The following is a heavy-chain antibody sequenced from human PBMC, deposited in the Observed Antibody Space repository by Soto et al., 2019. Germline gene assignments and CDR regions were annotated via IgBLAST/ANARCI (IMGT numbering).Heavy chain of an antibody. V-gene: IGHV4-34*01. CDR1: GGSFSGYY. CDR3: ARGPVDYGDSVRSNGMDV. Sequence: QVQLQQWGAGLLKPSETLSLTCAVYGGSFSGYYWSWIRQPPGKGLEWIGEINHRGSSNYNPSLKSRVTISVDTSKNQFALKVSAVTAADTAVYYCARGPVDYGDSVRSNGMDVWGQGTTVTVSS. J-gene: IGHJ6*02. CDR2: INHRGSS. D-gene: IGHD4-17*01.